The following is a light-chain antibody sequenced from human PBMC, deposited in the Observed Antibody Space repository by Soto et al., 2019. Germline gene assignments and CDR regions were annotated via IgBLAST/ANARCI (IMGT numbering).Light chain of an antibody. J-gene: IGLJ1*01. Sequence: QSALTQPRSVSGSPGQSVTISCTGTSSDVGGYSYVSWYQQHPGKAPKLMIYDVTTRPSGIPDRFSGSKSGNTASLTISGXXXXXXXDYYCFSYAGSYTFVFGTGTKVTVL. CDR3: FSYAGSYTFV. CDR2: DVT. CDR1: SSDVGGYSY. V-gene: IGLV2-11*01.